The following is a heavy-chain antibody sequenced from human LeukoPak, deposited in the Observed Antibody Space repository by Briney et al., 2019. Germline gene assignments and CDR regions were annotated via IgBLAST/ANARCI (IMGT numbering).Heavy chain of an antibody. D-gene: IGHD3-22*01. Sequence: GRSLRLSCAASGFTFDDYAMHWVRQAPGKGLEWVSGISWNSGSIGYADSVKGRFTISRDNAKNSLYLQMNSLRAEDTAVYYCARVDSSGYYTHWGQGTLVTVSS. CDR3: ARVDSSGYYTH. V-gene: IGHV3-9*01. CDR2: ISWNSGSI. J-gene: IGHJ4*02. CDR1: GFTFDDYA.